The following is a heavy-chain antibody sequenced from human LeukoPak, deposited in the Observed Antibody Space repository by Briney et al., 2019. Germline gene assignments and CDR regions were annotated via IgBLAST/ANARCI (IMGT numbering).Heavy chain of an antibody. CDR1: GGSISSYY. J-gene: IGHJ4*02. V-gene: IGHV4-59*12. CDR3: ARVDAGTPIPFFDY. CDR2: KDYSGST. Sequence: SETLSLTCTVSGGSISSYYWSWIRQPPGKGLEWIGYKDYSGSTNYNRSLKSRVTISVDTSKNQFSLKLSSVTAADTAVYYCARVDAGTPIPFFDYWGQGALVTISS. D-gene: IGHD1-1*01.